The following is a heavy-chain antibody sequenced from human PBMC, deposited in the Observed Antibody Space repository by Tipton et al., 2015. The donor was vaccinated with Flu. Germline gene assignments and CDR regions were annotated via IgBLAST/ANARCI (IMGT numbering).Heavy chain of an antibody. Sequence: SLRLSCAASGFTFDDYAMHWVRQAPGKGLEWVSGISWNSGSIGYADSVKGRFTISRDNAKNSLYLQMNSLRAEDTALYYCAKVDLYGSSSGMIDYWGQGTLVTVSS. J-gene: IGHJ4*02. CDR3: AKVDLYGSSSGMIDY. D-gene: IGHD6-6*01. V-gene: IGHV3-9*01. CDR1: GFTFDDYA. CDR2: ISWNSGSI.